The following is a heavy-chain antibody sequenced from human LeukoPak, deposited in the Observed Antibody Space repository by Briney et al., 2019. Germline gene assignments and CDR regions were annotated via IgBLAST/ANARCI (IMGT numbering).Heavy chain of an antibody. CDR2: ISAYNGNT. D-gene: IGHD6-13*01. Sequence: ASVKVSCKASGYTFTSYGISWVRQAPGQGLEWMGWISAYNGNTNYAQKFQGRVTITADKSTSTAYMELSGLRSEDTAVYYCARGGAAAVAWGQGTMVTVSS. CDR1: GYTFTSYG. V-gene: IGHV1-18*01. J-gene: IGHJ3*01. CDR3: ARGGAAAVA.